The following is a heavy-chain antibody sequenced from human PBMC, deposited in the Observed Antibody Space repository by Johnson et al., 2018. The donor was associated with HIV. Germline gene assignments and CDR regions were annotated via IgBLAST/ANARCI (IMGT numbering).Heavy chain of an antibody. CDR3: ARLSDFGVVTMGAFDM. D-gene: IGHD3-3*01. Sequence: QVQLVESGGGVVQPGRSLRLSCAASKFTFRTYTMHWVRQAPGKGLEWVAVISHDGNNKYSTDSVKGRFTISRDNAKNSLYLQMNSLRAEDTALYYCARLSDFGVVTMGAFDMWGQGTMVTVSS. CDR1: KFTFRTYT. V-gene: IGHV3-30*04. J-gene: IGHJ3*02. CDR2: ISHDGNNK.